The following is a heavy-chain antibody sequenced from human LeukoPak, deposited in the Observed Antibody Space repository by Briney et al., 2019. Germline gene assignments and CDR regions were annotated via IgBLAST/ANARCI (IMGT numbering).Heavy chain of an antibody. CDR3: ARFPRPKYYYDSSGYPDAFDI. Sequence: PGGSLRLSCAASGFTVSSNYMSWVRQAPGRGLEWVSVIYSGGSTYYADSVKGRFTISRDNSKNTLYLQMNSLRAEDTAVYYCARFPRPKYYYDSSGYPDAFDIWGQGTMVTASS. CDR1: GFTVSSNY. V-gene: IGHV3-66*01. D-gene: IGHD3-22*01. J-gene: IGHJ3*02. CDR2: IYSGGST.